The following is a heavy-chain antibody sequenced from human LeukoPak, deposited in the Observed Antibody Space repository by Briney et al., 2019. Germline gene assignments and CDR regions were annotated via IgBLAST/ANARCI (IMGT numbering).Heavy chain of an antibody. J-gene: IGHJ5*02. CDR1: GFTFCSYG. CDR3: AKSYDGFTISWVFDG. D-gene: IGHD3-9*01. V-gene: IGHV3-30*18. Sequence: HPGGSMRLSCAASGFTFCSYGMHWVRQAPSKGLEWVAVISFDGSNEYYPDSVKGRFTISRDNSKNTLYLQMNSLRTEDTAVYYCAKSYDGFTISWVFDGWGQGTLVTVSS. CDR2: ISFDGSNE.